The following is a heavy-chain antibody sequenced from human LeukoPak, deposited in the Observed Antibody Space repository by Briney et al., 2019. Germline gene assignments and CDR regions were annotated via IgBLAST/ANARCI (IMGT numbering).Heavy chain of an antibody. CDR3: AKTGGEPYSYGYLFDY. V-gene: IGHV3-9*01. CDR2: ISWNSGSI. Sequence: PGGSLRLSCAASGFTFDDYAMHWVRQAPGKGLEWVSGISWNSGSIGYADSVKGRFTISRDNAKNSLYLQMNSLRAEDTALYYCAKTGGEPYSYGYLFDYWGQGTLVTVSS. D-gene: IGHD5-18*01. CDR1: GFTFDDYA. J-gene: IGHJ4*02.